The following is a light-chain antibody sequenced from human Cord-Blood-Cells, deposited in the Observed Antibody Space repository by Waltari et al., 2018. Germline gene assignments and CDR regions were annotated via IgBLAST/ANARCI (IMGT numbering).Light chain of an antibody. CDR2: EVS. V-gene: IGLV2-14*01. Sequence: QSALTQPASVSGSPGQAITISCTGTSSDVGGYNYVSWYQQHPGKAPKLMIYEVSNRPSGVSNRSSGPKPGNTASLTSSGLQAEDEADYYCSSYTSSSTLGVFGTGTKVTVL. CDR3: SSYTSSSTLGV. CDR1: SSDVGGYNY. J-gene: IGLJ1*01.